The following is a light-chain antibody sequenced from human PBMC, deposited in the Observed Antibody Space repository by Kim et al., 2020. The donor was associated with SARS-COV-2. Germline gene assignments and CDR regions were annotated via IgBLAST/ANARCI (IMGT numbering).Light chain of an antibody. CDR2: DAS. V-gene: IGKV1-5*01. J-gene: IGKJ2*01. CDR3: QQYDSYSRT. CDR1: QSISTW. Sequence: DIQMTQSPSTLSASVGDRVTITCRASQSISTWLAWYQQKPGKAPELLMYDASRLQSGVPSGFSGSGSGTEFTLTISSLQPGDFATYYCQQYDSYSRTFGKGTKLEI.